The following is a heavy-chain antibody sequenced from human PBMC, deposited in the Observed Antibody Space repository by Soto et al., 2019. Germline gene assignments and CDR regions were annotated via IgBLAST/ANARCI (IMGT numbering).Heavy chain of an antibody. CDR2: IYYSGST. CDR3: ARVGYSFGYYFDY. J-gene: IGHJ4*02. CDR1: GYSISSGYY. Sequence: SETLSLTCAVSGYSISSGYYWGWIRQPPGKGLDWIGHIYYSGSTTYNPSLKSRVTISVDTSKNQFSLKLSFVTAADTAVYYCARVGYSFGYYFDYWGQGTLATVSS. D-gene: IGHD5-18*01. V-gene: IGHV4-38-2*01.